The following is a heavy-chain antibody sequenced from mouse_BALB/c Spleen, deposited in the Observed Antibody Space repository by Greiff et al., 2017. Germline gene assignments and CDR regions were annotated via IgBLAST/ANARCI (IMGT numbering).Heavy chain of an antibody. CDR1: GFTFTDYY. V-gene: IGHV7-3*02. J-gene: IGHJ4*01. CDR3: ARDGRCHY. Sequence: DVQLVESGGGLVQPGGSLRLSCATSGFTFTDYYMSWVRQPPGKALEWLGFIRNKANGYTTEYSASVKGRFTISRDNSQSILYLQMNTLRAEDSATYYCARDGRCHYWGQGTSVTVSS. CDR2: IRNKANGYTT. D-gene: IGHD3-1*01.